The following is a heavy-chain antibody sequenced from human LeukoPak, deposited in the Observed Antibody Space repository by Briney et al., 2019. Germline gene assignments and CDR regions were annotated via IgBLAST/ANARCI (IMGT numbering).Heavy chain of an antibody. V-gene: IGHV1-8*01. CDR3: SVGPLYDYGVT. J-gene: IGHJ5*02. CDR1: GYTFTSYD. Sequence: ASVKVSCKASGYTFTSYDINWVRQATGQGLGWMGWMNPNSGNTGYAQKFQGRVTMTRNTSISTAYMELSSLRSEDTAVYYCSVGPLYDYGVTWGQGTLVTVSS. D-gene: IGHD4-17*01. CDR2: MNPNSGNT.